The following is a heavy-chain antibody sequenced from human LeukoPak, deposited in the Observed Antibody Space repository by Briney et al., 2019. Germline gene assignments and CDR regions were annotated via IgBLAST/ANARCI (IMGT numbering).Heavy chain of an antibody. CDR3: ARDSNYYGSGSYSLDS. Sequence: PSETLSLTCTVSGGSISSYYWSWIRQPPGKGLEWIGYIYYSGTTNYNPSLKSRVTISVDTSKNQFSLKLSSVTAADTAVYYCARDSNYYGSGSYSLDSWGQGTLVTVSS. CDR1: GGSISSYY. CDR2: IYYSGTT. D-gene: IGHD3-10*01. J-gene: IGHJ4*02. V-gene: IGHV4-59*01.